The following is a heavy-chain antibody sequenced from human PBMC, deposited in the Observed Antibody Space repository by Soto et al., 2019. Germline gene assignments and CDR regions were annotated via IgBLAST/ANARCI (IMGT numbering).Heavy chain of an antibody. CDR1: GGSISSYY. J-gene: IGHJ6*02. CDR2: IYTSGST. D-gene: IGHD3-16*01. CDR3: ARTLYYDYVWGSYCTPVGMAV. V-gene: IGHV4-4*07. Sequence: SETLSLTCTVSGGSISSYYWSWSRQPAGKGLEWIGRIYTSGSTNYNPSLKSRVTMSVDTSKNQFSLKLSSVTAADSAVYYCARTLYYDYVWGSYCTPVGMAVWGQGTTLTVS.